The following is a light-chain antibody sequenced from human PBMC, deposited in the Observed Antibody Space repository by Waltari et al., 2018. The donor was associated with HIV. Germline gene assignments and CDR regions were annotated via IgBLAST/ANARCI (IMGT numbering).Light chain of an antibody. V-gene: IGLV2-8*01. CDR1: SSDVGGYNY. J-gene: IGLJ2*01. CDR2: EVS. CDR3: SSYAGSNTHVV. Sequence: QSALTQPPSASGSPGQSVTISCTGTSSDVGGYNYVSWYQQHPGKAPKLMIYEVSKRPSGVPDRFSRSKSGNTASLTVPGLQAEDEADYYCSSYAGSNTHVVFGGGTKLTVL.